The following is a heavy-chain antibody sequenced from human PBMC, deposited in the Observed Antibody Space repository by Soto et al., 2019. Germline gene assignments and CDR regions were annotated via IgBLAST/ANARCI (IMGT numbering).Heavy chain of an antibody. V-gene: IGHV3-33*01. Sequence: PGGSLRLSCAASGFTFSNYGMHWVRQAPGKGLEWVALIWFDGSYKYYADSVKGRFTMSRDNSKNTVYLQMNSLRAEDTAMYYCARLYCSSPSCYSVGAFEIRGQGTMVTVSS. J-gene: IGHJ3*02. CDR2: IWFDGSYK. CDR3: ARLYCSSPSCYSVGAFEI. D-gene: IGHD2-2*01. CDR1: GFTFSNYG.